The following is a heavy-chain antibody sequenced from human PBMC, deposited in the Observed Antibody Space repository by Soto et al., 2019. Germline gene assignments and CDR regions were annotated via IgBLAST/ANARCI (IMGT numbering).Heavy chain of an antibody. D-gene: IGHD2-15*01. J-gene: IGHJ4*02. Sequence: GGSLRLSCAASGFTFSSYAMHWVRQAPGKGLEWVAVIWYDGSNKYYADSVKGRFTISRDISKNTLYLQMNSLRAEDTAVYYCARDSTYCSGGSCYTGYYFDYWGQGTLVTVSS. CDR1: GFTFSSYA. CDR2: IWYDGSNK. CDR3: ARDSTYCSGGSCYTGYYFDY. V-gene: IGHV3-33*01.